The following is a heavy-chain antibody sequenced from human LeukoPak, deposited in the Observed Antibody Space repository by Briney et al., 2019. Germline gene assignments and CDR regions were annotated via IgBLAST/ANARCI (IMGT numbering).Heavy chain of an antibody. CDR3: KSGGAAPGAFDY. Sequence: GGSLRLSCAASGFTFTSYWMSWMRQAPGKGLQWVANIKHDGSEQYYVYSVKGRFTISRDNARNSLYLQRNSLGVEDTAVYYCKSGGAAPGAFDYWGQGALVTVSS. V-gene: IGHV3-7*01. CDR2: IKHDGSEQ. CDR1: GFTFTSYW. D-gene: IGHD6-13*01. J-gene: IGHJ4*02.